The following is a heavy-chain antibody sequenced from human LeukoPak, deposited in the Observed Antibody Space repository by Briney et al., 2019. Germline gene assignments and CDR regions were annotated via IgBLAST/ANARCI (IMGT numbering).Heavy chain of an antibody. CDR3: ARGPQKYYDVLTGYYDIWFDP. CDR1: GYILTRYY. Sequence: GASVKISRKASGYILTRYYIHWVRQAPGQGLEWMGIIDPSGGTTTYAQKFQGRVTMTRNTSISTAYMELSSLRSEDTAVYYCARGPQKYYDVLTGYYDIWFDPWGQGTLVTVSS. J-gene: IGHJ5*02. CDR2: IDPSGGTT. D-gene: IGHD3-9*01. V-gene: IGHV1-46*01.